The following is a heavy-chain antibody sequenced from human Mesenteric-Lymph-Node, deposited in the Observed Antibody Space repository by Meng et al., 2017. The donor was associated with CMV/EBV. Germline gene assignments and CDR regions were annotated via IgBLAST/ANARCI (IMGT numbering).Heavy chain of an antibody. CDR1: GFTVSRNY. CDR3: AKDGPSFDY. Sequence: GGSLRLSCVASGFTVSRNYMSWVRQAPGKGLEWVSVIYSGGSSTYYADSVKGRFTISRDNSKNTLYLQMNSLRAEDTAVYYCAKDGPSFDYWGQGTLVTVSS. J-gene: IGHJ4*02. V-gene: IGHV3-23*03. CDR2: IYSGGSST.